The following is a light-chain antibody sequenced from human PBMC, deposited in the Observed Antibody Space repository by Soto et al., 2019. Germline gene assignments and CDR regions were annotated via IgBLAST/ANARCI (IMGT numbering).Light chain of an antibody. CDR2: RNN. Sequence: QSVLTQPPSASGTPGQRVTISCSGSTSNIGSNYVYWYQQLPGTAPKLLIYRNNQRPSGVPDRFSGSKSGTSASLAISGLRSDDEADYFCATWDDSLNGFYVFGTGTKLTVL. J-gene: IGLJ1*01. CDR1: TSNIGSNY. V-gene: IGLV1-47*01. CDR3: ATWDDSLNGFYV.